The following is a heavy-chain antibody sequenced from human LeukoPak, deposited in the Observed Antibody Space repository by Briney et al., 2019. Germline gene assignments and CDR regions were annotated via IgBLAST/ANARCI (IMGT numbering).Heavy chain of an antibody. D-gene: IGHD1-1*01. Sequence: SETLSLTCTVSGGSISSYYWSWIRQPPGKGLEWIGYIYYSGSTNYNPSLKSRVTISVDTSKNQFSLKLSSVTAADTAVYYCARHLNWSFDYWSQGTLVTVSS. J-gene: IGHJ4*02. CDR1: GGSISSYY. CDR3: ARHLNWSFDY. V-gene: IGHV4-59*01. CDR2: IYYSGST.